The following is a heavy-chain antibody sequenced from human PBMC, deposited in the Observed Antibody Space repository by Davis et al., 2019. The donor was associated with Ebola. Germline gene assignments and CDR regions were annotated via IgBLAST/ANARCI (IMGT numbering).Heavy chain of an antibody. D-gene: IGHD2-2*01. CDR2: VYSSGDT. J-gene: IGHJ6*02. Sequence: PSETLSLTCAISGKPFTDHSWSWLRQSPGRGLEWLGEVYSSGDTNYNPSLKSRVAISIDSSKNQVSLRLNSVTAADTAVYYCAGTWIYCSRTRCQIGEYHYYGMDAWGQGTSVIVSS. CDR3: AGTWIYCSRTRCQIGEYHYYGMDA. V-gene: IGHV4-34*01. CDR1: GKPFTDHS.